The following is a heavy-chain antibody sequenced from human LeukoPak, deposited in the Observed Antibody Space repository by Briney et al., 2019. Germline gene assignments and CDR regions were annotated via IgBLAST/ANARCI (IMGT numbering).Heavy chain of an antibody. Sequence: GASVKVSCKASGYTFTGYYVHWVRQAPGQGLEWMGWINPNSGGTSYAQKFQGRVTMTRDTSISTAYMELSRLRSDDTAVYYCARDPQSPPQYGIDYWGQGTLVTVSS. V-gene: IGHV1-2*02. CDR1: GYTFTGYY. CDR3: ARDPQSPPQYGIDY. CDR2: INPNSGGT. J-gene: IGHJ4*02. D-gene: IGHD1-14*01.